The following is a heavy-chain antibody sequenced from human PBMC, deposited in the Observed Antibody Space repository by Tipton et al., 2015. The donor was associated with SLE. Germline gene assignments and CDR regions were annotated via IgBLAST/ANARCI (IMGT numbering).Heavy chain of an antibody. Sequence: LSLTCAVYGGSFSGYYWSWIRQPPGKGLEWIGEINHSGSTNYNPSLKSRVTISVDTSKNQFSLKLSSVTAADTAVYYCARAAEGLWMATTNWYFDLWGRGTLVTVSS. V-gene: IGHV4-34*01. J-gene: IGHJ2*01. CDR1: GGSFSGYY. D-gene: IGHD5-24*01. CDR2: INHSGST. CDR3: ARAAEGLWMATTNWYFDL.